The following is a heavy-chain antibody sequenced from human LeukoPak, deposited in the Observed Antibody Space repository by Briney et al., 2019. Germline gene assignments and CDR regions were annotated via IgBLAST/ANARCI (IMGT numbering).Heavy chain of an antibody. CDR1: GNSISSGYYY. CDR2: ISYSGST. D-gene: IGHD3-22*01. CDR3: ARSSFYCDSSGCYSTFYFDY. V-gene: IGHV4-30-4*08. J-gene: IGHJ4*02. Sequence: SETLSLTCTLSGNSISSGYYYWSWIRQPPGKGLEWIGYISYSGSTYYNPSLNSRVFMSSDTSKNQFSLKLSSVTAADTAVYFCARSSFYCDSSGCYSTFYFDYWGQGALVTVSS.